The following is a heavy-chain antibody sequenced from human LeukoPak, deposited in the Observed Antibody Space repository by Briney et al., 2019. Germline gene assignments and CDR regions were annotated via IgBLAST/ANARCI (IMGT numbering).Heavy chain of an antibody. CDR2: IYTSGST. V-gene: IGHV4-4*07. D-gene: IGHD1-26*01. CDR1: GGSISSYY. J-gene: IGHJ4*02. CDR3: ARAFSGRATYYFDY. Sequence: SETLSLTCTVSGGSISSYYWSWIRQPAGKGLEWIGRIYTSGSTNYNPSLKSRVTMSVDTSKNQFSLKLSSVTGADTAVYYCARAFSGRATYYFDYWGQGTLVTVSS.